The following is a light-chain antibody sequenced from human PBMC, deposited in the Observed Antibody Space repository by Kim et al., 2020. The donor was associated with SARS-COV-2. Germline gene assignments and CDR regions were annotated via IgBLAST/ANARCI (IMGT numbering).Light chain of an antibody. Sequence: ATGKTARITCGGNNSGSRSVHWYQQEPGQAPVLVIYYDSDRPSGIPERFSGSNSGNTATLTISRVEAGDEADYYCQVWDSSSDHWVFGGGTQLTVL. CDR3: QVWDSSSDHWV. CDR1: NSGSRS. V-gene: IGLV3-21*04. J-gene: IGLJ3*02. CDR2: YDS.